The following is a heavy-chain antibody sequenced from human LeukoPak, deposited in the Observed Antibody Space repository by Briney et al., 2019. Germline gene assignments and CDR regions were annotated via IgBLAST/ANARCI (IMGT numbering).Heavy chain of an antibody. CDR1: GFTFRSYA. V-gene: IGHV3-23*01. Sequence: GGSLRLSCAAAGFTFRSYAMNWVRQGPGKGLEWVSTMSASDAGTYYADSVKGRFTISRDNSKNTLYLQMNSLRVEDTAVYYCAKGSAVADIYFDYWGQGTLVTVSS. CDR3: AKGSAVADIYFDY. D-gene: IGHD6-19*01. J-gene: IGHJ4*02. CDR2: MSASDAGT.